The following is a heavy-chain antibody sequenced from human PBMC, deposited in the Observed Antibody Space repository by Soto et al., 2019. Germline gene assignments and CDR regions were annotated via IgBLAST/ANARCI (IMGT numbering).Heavy chain of an antibody. CDR1: GYTLTELS. CDR3: ATGWHCSGGSCYPGRGSYYYYYGMDV. CDR2: FDLEDGET. J-gene: IGHJ6*02. Sequence: ASVKVSCKVSGYTLTELSMHWVRQAPGKGLEWMGGFDLEDGETIYAQKFQGRVTMTEDTSTDTAYMELSSLRSEDTAVYYCATGWHCSGGSCYPGRGSYYYYYGMDVWGQGTTVTVSS. D-gene: IGHD2-15*01. V-gene: IGHV1-24*01.